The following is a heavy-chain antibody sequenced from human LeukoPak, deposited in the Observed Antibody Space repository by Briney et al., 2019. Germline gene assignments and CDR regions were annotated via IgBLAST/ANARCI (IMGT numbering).Heavy chain of an antibody. J-gene: IGHJ4*02. V-gene: IGHV1-2*02. CDR3: ARGSGQRQLTFDD. CDR1: GYTFTGYY. D-gene: IGHD6-6*01. Sequence: ASVKVSCKASGYTFTGYYLHWVRQAPGQGLEWMGWINPNSGGTNYAQKFQGRVTMNRGTSISTAYMEVSRLRSDDTAVYFCARGSGQRQLTFDDWGQGTLVTVSS. CDR2: INPNSGGT.